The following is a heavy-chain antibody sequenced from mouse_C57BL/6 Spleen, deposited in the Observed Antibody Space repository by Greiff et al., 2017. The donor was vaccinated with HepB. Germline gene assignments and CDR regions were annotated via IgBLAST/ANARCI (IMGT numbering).Heavy chain of an antibody. V-gene: IGHV3-8*01. CDR1: GYSITSDY. J-gene: IGHJ1*03. CDR2: ISYSGST. CDR3: ARSPLDYYGNYAFDV. Sequence: EVQLVESGPGLAKPSQTLSLTCSVPGYSITSDYWNWIRKFPGNKLEYMGYISYSGSTYYNPSLKSRISITRDKSKNQYYLQLNSVTTEDTATYYCARSPLDYYGNYAFDVWGTGTTVTVSS. D-gene: IGHD2-1*01.